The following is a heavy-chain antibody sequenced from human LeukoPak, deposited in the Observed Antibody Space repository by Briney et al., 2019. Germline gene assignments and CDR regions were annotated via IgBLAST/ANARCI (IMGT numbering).Heavy chain of an antibody. V-gene: IGHV3-21*01. J-gene: IGHJ6*02. CDR3: ARERWGAGVDV. Sequence: GGSLRLSCAASGFTFSSYSMNWVRQAPGKGLEWVSSISSSSSYIYYADSVKGRFTISRDNSKNTLYLQMNSLRAEDTAVYYCARERWGAGVDVWGQGTTVTVSS. CDR1: GFTFSSYS. CDR2: ISSSSSYI. D-gene: IGHD1-26*01.